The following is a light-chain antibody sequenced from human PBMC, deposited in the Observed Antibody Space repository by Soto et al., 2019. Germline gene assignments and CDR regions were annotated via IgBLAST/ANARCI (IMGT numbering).Light chain of an antibody. CDR1: HSISSW. CDR2: DAC. CDR3: QQVSSFPLT. Sequence: IQMTQSPATLSAAVGDMVTITSLASHSISSWCAWYQQKPGEATKLLNYDACSLESGVPSRFSGSGARTEFTLTSSSLQPEDFATYFCQQVSSFPLTFGGGTKVDIK. J-gene: IGKJ4*01. V-gene: IGKV1-5*01.